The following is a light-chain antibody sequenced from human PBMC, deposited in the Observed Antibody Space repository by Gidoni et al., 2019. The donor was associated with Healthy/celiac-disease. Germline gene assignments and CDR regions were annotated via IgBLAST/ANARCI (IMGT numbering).Light chain of an antibody. CDR3: QQYYSTPRVT. V-gene: IGKV4-1*01. CDR2: WAS. Sequence: DIVMTQSPDSLAVSLGERATINYLAWYQQKPGQPPKLLIYWASTRDSGVPDRFSGSGSGTDFTLTISSLQAEDVAFYYCQQYYSTPRVTFGPGTKVDIK. J-gene: IGKJ3*01.